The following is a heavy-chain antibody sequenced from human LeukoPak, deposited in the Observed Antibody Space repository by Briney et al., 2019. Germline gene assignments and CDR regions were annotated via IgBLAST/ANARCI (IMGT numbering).Heavy chain of an antibody. Sequence: SETLSLTCAVYGGSFSGYYWSWLRQPPGKGLEWIGEINHSGSTNYNPSFKSRVTISVDTSKNQFSLKLSSVTAADTAVYYCARGRPPPGFYCSSTSCRRVSYYYMDVWGKGTTVTVSS. D-gene: IGHD2-2*01. CDR3: ARGRPPPGFYCSSTSCRRVSYYYMDV. J-gene: IGHJ6*03. CDR1: GGSFSGYY. V-gene: IGHV4-34*01. CDR2: INHSGST.